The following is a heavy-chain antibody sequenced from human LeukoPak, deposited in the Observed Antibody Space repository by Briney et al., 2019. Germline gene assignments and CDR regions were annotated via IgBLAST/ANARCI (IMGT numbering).Heavy chain of an antibody. CDR2: INHSGST. CDR3: ARGGYSYGYA. Sequence: SETLSLTCAVYGGSFSGYYWSWIRQPPGKGLEWIGEINHSGSTNYNPSLKSRVTISVDTSKNQFSLKLSSVTAADTAVYYCARGGYSYGYAWGRGTLVTVSS. CDR1: GGSFSGYY. V-gene: IGHV4-34*01. J-gene: IGHJ5*02. D-gene: IGHD5-18*01.